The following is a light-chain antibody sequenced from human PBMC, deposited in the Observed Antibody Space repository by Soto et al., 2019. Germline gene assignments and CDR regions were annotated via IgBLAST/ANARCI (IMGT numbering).Light chain of an antibody. CDR1: QSVSSY. V-gene: IGKV3-11*01. J-gene: IGKJ2*01. Sequence: EIVLTQSPATLSLSPGERATLSCRASQSVSSYLAWYQQKPGQAPRLLVYDASNRATGIPVRFSGSGSGTDVTLTISSLEPEDFAVYYCQERSDWYAFGQGTKLELK. CDR3: QERSDWYA. CDR2: DAS.